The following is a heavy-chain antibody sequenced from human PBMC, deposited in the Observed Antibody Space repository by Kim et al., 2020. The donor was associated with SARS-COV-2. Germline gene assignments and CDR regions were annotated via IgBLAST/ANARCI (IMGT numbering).Heavy chain of an antibody. D-gene: IGHD3-3*01. CDR1: GGSISSYY. V-gene: IGHV4-59*13. CDR2: IYYSGST. Sequence: SETLSLTCTVSGGSISSYYWSWIRQPPGKGLEWIGYIYYSGSTNYNPSLKSRVTISVDTSKNQFSLKLSSVTAADTAVYYRARIVVDFWSGRLGYYFAYWGQGTLVPVSS. CDR3: ARIVVDFWSGRLGYYFAY. J-gene: IGHJ4*02.